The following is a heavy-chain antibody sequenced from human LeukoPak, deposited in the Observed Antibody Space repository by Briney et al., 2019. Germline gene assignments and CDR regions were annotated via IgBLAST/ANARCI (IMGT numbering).Heavy chain of an antibody. V-gene: IGHV3-48*03. J-gene: IGHJ4*02. CDR3: AKGSRAVVVPKYDY. D-gene: IGHD2-2*01. CDR2: ISSSGSTI. Sequence: GGSLRLSCAASGFTFSSYEMNWVRQAPGKGLEWVSYISSSGSTIYYADSVKGRFTISRDNAKNSLYLQMNSLRAEDTAVYYCAKGSRAVVVPKYDYWGQGTLVTVSS. CDR1: GFTFSSYE.